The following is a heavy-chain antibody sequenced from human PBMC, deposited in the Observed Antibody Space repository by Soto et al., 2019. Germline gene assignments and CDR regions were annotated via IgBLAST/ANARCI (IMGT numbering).Heavy chain of an antibody. D-gene: IGHD2-21*02. CDR1: GGTFSRYA. CDR3: ASGGAYCGGDCYHY. CDR2: IIPIFGTA. J-gene: IGHJ4*02. Sequence: QVQLVQSGAEVKKPGSSVTVSCKASGGTFSRYAISWVRQAPGQGLEWMGGIIPIFGTANYAQKFQGRVTITADESTSTAYMELSSLRSEDTAVYYCASGGAYCGGDCYHYWGQGTLVTVSS. V-gene: IGHV1-69*01.